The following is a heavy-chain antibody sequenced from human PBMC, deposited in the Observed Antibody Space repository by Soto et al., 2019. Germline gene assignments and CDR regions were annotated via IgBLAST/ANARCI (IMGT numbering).Heavy chain of an antibody. CDR1: GGSISSRGDP. V-gene: IGHV4-30-2*01. CDR3: ARVPGP. J-gene: IGHJ5*02. CDR2: IYHSGST. Sequence: SQPLRLTCAVVGGSISSRGDPWSWIRQPPGKGLEWIGYIYHSGSTYYNPSLKSRVTISVDRSKNQFSLKLSSVTAADTAVYYCARVPGPWGQGTLVSVSS.